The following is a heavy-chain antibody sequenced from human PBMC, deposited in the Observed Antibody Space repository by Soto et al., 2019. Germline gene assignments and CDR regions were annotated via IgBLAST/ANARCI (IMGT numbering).Heavy chain of an antibody. V-gene: IGHV3-23*01. D-gene: IGHD2-8*01. CDR3: AKVRLTDYLRYAPHL. CDR2: ISPNGDST. Sequence: EVQLLESGGGLVQPGGSLRLACAASGFTFNNYAMNWVRQAPGRGLEWVSIISPNGDSTYYADSVKGRFTISRDNSQNTGFLQMNSPSAEDTAIYCCAKVRLTDYLRYAPHLWGQGTLVTVSS. J-gene: IGHJ3*01. CDR1: GFTFNNYA.